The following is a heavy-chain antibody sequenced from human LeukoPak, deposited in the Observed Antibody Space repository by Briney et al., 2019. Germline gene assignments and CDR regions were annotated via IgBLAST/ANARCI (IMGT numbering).Heavy chain of an antibody. CDR2: IYYSGST. Sequence: SETLSLTCTVSGGSISSYYWNWIRQPPGKGLEWIGYIYYSGSTNYNPSLKSRVTISVDTSKNQFSLKLSSVTAADTAVYYCARGPVGYCSSTSCYPDYYYGMDVWGQGTTVTVSS. D-gene: IGHD2-2*01. J-gene: IGHJ6*02. CDR1: GGSISSYY. V-gene: IGHV4-59*01. CDR3: ARGPVGYCSSTSCYPDYYYGMDV.